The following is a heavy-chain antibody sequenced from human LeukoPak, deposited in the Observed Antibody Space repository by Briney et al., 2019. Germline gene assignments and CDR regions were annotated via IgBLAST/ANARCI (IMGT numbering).Heavy chain of an antibody. Sequence: GGSLRLSCAASAFTFSSYGMHWVRQAPGKGLEWVAVISYDGSNKYYADSVKGRFTISRDNSKNTLYLQMNSLRAEDTAVYYCAKGGPGDALYGITFGGVIVKGGPLAYWGQGTLVTVSS. V-gene: IGHV3-30*18. J-gene: IGHJ4*02. CDR3: AKGGPGDALYGITFGGVIVKGGPLAY. CDR2: ISYDGSNK. CDR1: AFTFSSYG. D-gene: IGHD3-16*02.